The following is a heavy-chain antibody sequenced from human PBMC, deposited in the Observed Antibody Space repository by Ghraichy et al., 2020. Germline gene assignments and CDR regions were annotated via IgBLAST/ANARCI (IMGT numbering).Heavy chain of an antibody. CDR2: ISWDGEIT. J-gene: IGHJ6*02. V-gene: IGHV3-43*01. CDR3: ARDLFRGDGYNFIYYSGMDV. D-gene: IGHD5-24*01. CDR1: GFTFEDYS. Sequence: SCAASGFTFEDYSMHWVRQAPGKGLEWVSLISWDGEITYYAESVKGRFTISRDNSKNSLYLQMNSLRSEDTALYYCARDLFRGDGYNFIYYSGMDVWGQGTTVTVSS.